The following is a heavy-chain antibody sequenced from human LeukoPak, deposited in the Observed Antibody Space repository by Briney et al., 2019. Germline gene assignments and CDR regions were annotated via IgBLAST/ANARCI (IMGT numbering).Heavy chain of an antibody. CDR2: ISSSSSYI. CDR1: GFTFSSYG. J-gene: IGHJ6*03. V-gene: IGHV3-21*04. CDR3: ARLALRGVISRSYYYYMDV. D-gene: IGHD3-10*01. Sequence: GGSLRLSCAASGFTFSSYGIHWVRQAPGKGLEGVSSISSSSSYIYYADSVKVRFTISRDNAKNSLYLQMNSLRAEDTALYYCARLALRGVISRSYYYYMDVWGKGTTVTVSS.